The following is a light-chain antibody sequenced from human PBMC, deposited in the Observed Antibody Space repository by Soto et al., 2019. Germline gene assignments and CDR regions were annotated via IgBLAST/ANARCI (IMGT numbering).Light chain of an antibody. J-gene: IGLJ1*01. CDR2: EGS. Sequence: QSALTQPASVSGSPGQSITISCTATSSDFGSYNLVSWYQQHPGKAPKLMIYEGSKRPSGVSNRFSGSKSGNTASLTISGLQAEDEADYYCCSYAGSSTSLYVFGTGTKVTVL. CDR1: SSDFGSYNL. CDR3: CSYAGSSTSLYV. V-gene: IGLV2-23*01.